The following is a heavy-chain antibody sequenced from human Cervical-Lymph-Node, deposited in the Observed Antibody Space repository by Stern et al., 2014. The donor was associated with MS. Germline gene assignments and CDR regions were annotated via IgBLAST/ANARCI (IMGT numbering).Heavy chain of an antibody. Sequence: MQLVESGGGVVQPGRSLRLSCGASGFMFSSFAMHWVRQVPGKGLEWVAAISYEGSSKYYGDSVKGRFTISRDNSKNTMYLQMNSLRPEDTALYYCAKDASTSYFRFFFDDWGQGTLVTVSS. CDR2: ISYEGSSK. J-gene: IGHJ4*02. V-gene: IGHV3-30*18. CDR3: AKDASTSYFRFFFDD. CDR1: GFMFSSFA. D-gene: IGHD2/OR15-2a*01.